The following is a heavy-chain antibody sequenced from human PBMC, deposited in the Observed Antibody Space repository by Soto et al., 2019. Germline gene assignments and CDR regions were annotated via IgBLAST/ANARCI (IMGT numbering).Heavy chain of an antibody. J-gene: IGHJ5*01. CDR1: RFTFSDFA. V-gene: IGHV3-23*01. Sequence: DVQLLESGGGLVQPGGSLTLSCAASRFTFSDFAMNWVRQAPGQGLEWVSSIGGGGTDTYYADSVKGRFTISRDNSKNTLYLQMDSLRDEDTAVYYCAKDAVSYNGKWDWFDSWGQGTLVIVSS. CDR3: AKDAVSYNGKWDWFDS. D-gene: IGHD1-20*01. CDR2: IGGGGTDT.